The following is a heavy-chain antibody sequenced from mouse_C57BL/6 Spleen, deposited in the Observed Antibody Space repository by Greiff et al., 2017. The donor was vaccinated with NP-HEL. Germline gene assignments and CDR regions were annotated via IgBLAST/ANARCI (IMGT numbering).Heavy chain of an antibody. CDR2: IDPSDSYT. CDR1: GYTFTSYW. J-gene: IGHJ2*01. D-gene: IGHD1-1*01. V-gene: IGHV1-69*01. Sequence: QVQLQQPGAELVMPGASVKLSCKASGYTFTSYWMHWVKQRPGQGLEWIGEIDPSDSYTNYNQKFKGKSTLTVDKSSSTAYMQLSSLTSEDSAVYYCASGIYLDYWGKGTTLTVSS. CDR3: ASGIYLDY.